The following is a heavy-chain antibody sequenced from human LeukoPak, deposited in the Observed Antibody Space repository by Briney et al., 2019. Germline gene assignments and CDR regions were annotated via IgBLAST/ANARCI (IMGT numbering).Heavy chain of an antibody. J-gene: IGHJ4*02. D-gene: IGHD6-13*01. V-gene: IGHV4-39*01. Sequence: SETLSLTCTVSGGSISSSSYYWGWIRQPPGKGLEWIGSIYYSGSTYYNPSPKSRVTISVDTSKNQFSLKLSSVTAADTAVYYCARRVSGYSSSWYGRYFDYWGQGTLVTVSP. CDR2: IYYSGST. CDR3: ARRVSGYSSSWYGRYFDY. CDR1: GGSISSSSYY.